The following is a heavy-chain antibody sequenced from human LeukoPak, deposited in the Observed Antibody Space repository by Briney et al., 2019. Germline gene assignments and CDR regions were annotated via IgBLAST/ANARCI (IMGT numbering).Heavy chain of an antibody. CDR2: IWHDGSDK. D-gene: IGHD6-19*01. J-gene: IGHJ4*02. CDR1: GFTFDNYV. V-gene: IGHV3-33*01. Sequence: GGSLRLSCAASGFTFDNYVMHWVRQAPGKGLEWVAVIWHDGSDKYYANSVKGRFTISRDNAKDTVYLQMNSLRAEDTAVYYCARVSIGWYSFDYWGQGTLVTVSS. CDR3: ARVSIGWYSFDY.